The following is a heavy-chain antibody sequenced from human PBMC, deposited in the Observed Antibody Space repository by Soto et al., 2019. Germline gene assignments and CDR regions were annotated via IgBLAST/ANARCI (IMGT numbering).Heavy chain of an antibody. CDR3: ARVGYGSGSSNWFDP. Sequence: LSLTCAVSGGSISSGGYSWSWIRQPPGKGLEWIGYIYHSGSTYYNPSLKSRVTISVDRSKNQFSLKLSSVTAADTAVYYCARVGYGSGSSNWFDPWGQGTLVTVSS. J-gene: IGHJ5*02. CDR2: IYHSGST. CDR1: GGSISSGGYS. D-gene: IGHD3-10*01. V-gene: IGHV4-30-2*01.